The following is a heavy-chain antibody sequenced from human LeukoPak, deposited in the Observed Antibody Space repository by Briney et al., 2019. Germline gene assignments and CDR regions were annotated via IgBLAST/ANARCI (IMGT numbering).Heavy chain of an antibody. J-gene: IGHJ4*02. CDR3: ARTKTYGSVLDY. Sequence: ASVKVSCKASGYTFTGYYMHWVRQAPGQGLEWMGWINPNSGGTNYAQKFQDWVTMTRDTSISTAYMELSRLRSDDTAVYYCARTKTYGSVLDYWGQGTLVTVSS. V-gene: IGHV1-2*04. CDR1: GYTFTGYY. D-gene: IGHD3-10*01. CDR2: INPNSGGT.